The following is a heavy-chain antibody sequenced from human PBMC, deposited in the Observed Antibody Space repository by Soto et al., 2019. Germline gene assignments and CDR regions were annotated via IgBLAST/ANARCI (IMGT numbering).Heavy chain of an antibody. J-gene: IGHJ2*01. CDR3: ARMLEMAGPFRDRYWYFDL. CDR1: EFTFSDYY. D-gene: IGHD3-10*02. V-gene: IGHV3-11*06. Sequence: WGALLFSCASSEFTFSDYYMSWIGQAPGKAPALVSYISRSSSYTNYADSVRGRFTISRDNAKNSLYLQMNSLRAEDTAVYYCARMLEMAGPFRDRYWYFDLWGRGTLVTGSS. CDR2: ISRSSSYT.